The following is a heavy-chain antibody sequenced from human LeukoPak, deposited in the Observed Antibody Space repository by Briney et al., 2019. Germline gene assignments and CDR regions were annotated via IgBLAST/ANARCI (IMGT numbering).Heavy chain of an antibody. D-gene: IGHD3-3*01. V-gene: IGHV3-74*01. CDR3: AREATVYYDFWSGYYTSFYFDY. J-gene: IGHJ4*02. CDR2: INSDGSIT. CDR1: GFTFTTYW. Sequence: PGGSLRLSCAASGFTFTTYWMHWVRQAPGKGLVWVSHINSDGSITSYADSVKGRFTISRDNSKNTLYLQMNSLRAEDTAVYYCAREATVYYDFWSGYYTSFYFDYWGQGTLVTVSS.